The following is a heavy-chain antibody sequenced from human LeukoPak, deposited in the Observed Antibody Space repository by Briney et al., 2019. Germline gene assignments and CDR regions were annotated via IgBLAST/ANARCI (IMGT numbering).Heavy chain of an antibody. D-gene: IGHD3-10*01. J-gene: IGHJ3*02. Sequence: SETLSLTCTVSGYSISSGYYWGWIRPPPGKGLEWIGSIYHSGSTYYNPSLKSRVTISVDTSKNQFSLKLTSVTAADTAVYYCAKSNGYGLVDIWGQGTMVTVSS. CDR1: GYSISSGYY. V-gene: IGHV4-38-2*02. CDR2: IYHSGST. CDR3: AKSNGYGLVDI.